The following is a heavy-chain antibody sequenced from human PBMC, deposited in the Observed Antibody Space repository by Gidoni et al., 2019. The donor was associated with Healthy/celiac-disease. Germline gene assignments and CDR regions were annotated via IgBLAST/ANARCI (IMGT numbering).Heavy chain of an antibody. D-gene: IGHD2-21*01. CDR2: IYWDDDK. CDR3: AHNFSDGYNFDP. V-gene: IGHV2-5*02. Sequence: QITLKESGPTLVKPTQTLTLTCTFSGFSLSTSGVGVGWIRQPPGKALEWLALIYWDDDKRYSPSLKSRLTITKDTSKIQVVLTMTNMDPVDTATYYCAHNFSDGYNFDPWGQGTLVTVSS. CDR1: GFSLSTSGVG. J-gene: IGHJ5*02.